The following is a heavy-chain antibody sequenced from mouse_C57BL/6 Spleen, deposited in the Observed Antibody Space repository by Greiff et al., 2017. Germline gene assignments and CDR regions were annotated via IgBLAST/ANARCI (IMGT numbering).Heavy chain of an antibody. CDR2: IDPSDSET. J-gene: IGHJ2*01. V-gene: IGHV1-52*01. Sequence: QVQLQQSGAELVRPGSSVKLSCKASGYTFTSYWMHWVKQRPIQGLEWIGNIDPSDSETNYNQKFKDKATLTADKSSSTAYMQLSSLTYEYSAVXYGARAYDYFDYWGQGTTLTVSS. D-gene: IGHD6-5*01. CDR1: GYTFTSYW. CDR3: ARAYDYFDY.